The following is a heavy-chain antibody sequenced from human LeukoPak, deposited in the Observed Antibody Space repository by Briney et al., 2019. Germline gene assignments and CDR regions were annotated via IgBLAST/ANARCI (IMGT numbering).Heavy chain of an antibody. CDR2: TSYDAGNK. D-gene: IGHD2-21*02. J-gene: IGHJ3*01. Sequence: GRSLRLSCAASGFSFSNYGMHWVRQAPGKGPEWVAATSYDAGNKYYADSVKGRFTISRDNFKNTLYLQMNSLRAEDTAVYFCAKVTRLLWDYDAFDVWGQGTMVTVSS. V-gene: IGHV3-30*18. CDR1: GFSFSNYG. CDR3: AKVTRLLWDYDAFDV.